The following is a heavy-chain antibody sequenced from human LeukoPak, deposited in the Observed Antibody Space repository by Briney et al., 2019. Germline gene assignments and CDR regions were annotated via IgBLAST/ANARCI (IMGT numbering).Heavy chain of an antibody. CDR3: AKDRRIVAVGPRRTIKNWLDP. CDR1: GYTFTDYY. J-gene: IGHJ5*02. D-gene: IGHD6-13*01. CDR2: INPNNGGT. Sequence: ASVKVSCKASGYTFTDYYMQWVRQAPGQGLEWMGWINPNNGGTNYAQKFQGRVTMTRDTSISTAYMELSRLRSDDTAVYYCAKDRRIVAVGPRRTIKNWLDPWGQGTLVTVSS. V-gene: IGHV1-2*02.